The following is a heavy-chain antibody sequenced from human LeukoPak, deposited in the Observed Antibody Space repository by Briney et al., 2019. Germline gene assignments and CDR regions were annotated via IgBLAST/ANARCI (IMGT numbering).Heavy chain of an antibody. CDR2: IYTSGST. CDR3: ARDESSSTSIHFDH. Sequence: SETLSLTCTVSGGSISSYYWSWIRQPAGKGLEWIGRIYTSGSTNYNPSLKSRVTMSVDTSKNQFSLKLSSVTAADTAVYYCARDESSSTSIHFDHWGQGTLVTVSS. D-gene: IGHD6-6*01. J-gene: IGHJ4*02. V-gene: IGHV4-4*07. CDR1: GGSISSYY.